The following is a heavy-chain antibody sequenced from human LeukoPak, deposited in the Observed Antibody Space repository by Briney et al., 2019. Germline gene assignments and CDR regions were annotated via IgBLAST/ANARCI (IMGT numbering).Heavy chain of an antibody. Sequence: SETLSLTCTVSGGSISSSSYYWGWIRQPPGKGLEWIGSIYYSGSTYYNPSLKSRVTISVDTSKNQFSLKLSSVTAADTAVYYCARGQRSQRHSSWGYWGQGTLVTVSS. CDR2: IYYSGST. J-gene: IGHJ4*02. CDR1: GGSISSSSYY. V-gene: IGHV4-39*07. D-gene: IGHD6-19*01. CDR3: ARGQRSQRHSSWGY.